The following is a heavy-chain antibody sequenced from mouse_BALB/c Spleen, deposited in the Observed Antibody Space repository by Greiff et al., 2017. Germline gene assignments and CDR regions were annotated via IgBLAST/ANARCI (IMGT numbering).Heavy chain of an antibody. Sequence: EVKVVESGGGLVKPGGSLKLSCAASGFAFSSYDMSWVRQTPEKRLEWVAYISSGGGSTYYPDTVKGRFTISRDNAKNTLYLQMSSLKSEDTAMYYCARRDGSWFAYWGQGTLVTVSA. CDR1: GFAFSSYD. CDR2: ISSGGGST. J-gene: IGHJ3*01. V-gene: IGHV5-12-1*01. CDR3: ARRDGSWFAY. D-gene: IGHD2-3*01.